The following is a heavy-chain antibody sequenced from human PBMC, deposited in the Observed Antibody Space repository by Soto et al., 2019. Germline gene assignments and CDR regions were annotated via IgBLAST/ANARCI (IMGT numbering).Heavy chain of an antibody. Sequence: LCGGSISSGGYSWRWIRQPPGKGLEWIGYIYHSGSTYYNPSLKSRVTISVDRSKNQFSLKLSSVTAADTAVYYCARVPGPWGQGTLVTVSS. CDR1: GGSISSGGYS. V-gene: IGHV4-30-2*01. CDR3: ARVPGP. J-gene: IGHJ5*02. CDR2: IYHSGST.